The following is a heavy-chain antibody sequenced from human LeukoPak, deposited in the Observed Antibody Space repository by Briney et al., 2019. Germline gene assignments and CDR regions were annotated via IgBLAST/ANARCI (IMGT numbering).Heavy chain of an antibody. Sequence: SETLSLTCTVSGDSISSYFWSLIRQPPGKGLEWIGYISYSGSTNYSPSLKSRVTISVDTSKNQFSLKLSSVTAADTAVYYCARAAGDSPPYYYYMDVWGKGTTVTVSS. CDR3: ARAAGDSPPYYYYMDV. V-gene: IGHV4-59*01. CDR1: GDSISSYF. D-gene: IGHD3-10*01. J-gene: IGHJ6*03. CDR2: ISYSGST.